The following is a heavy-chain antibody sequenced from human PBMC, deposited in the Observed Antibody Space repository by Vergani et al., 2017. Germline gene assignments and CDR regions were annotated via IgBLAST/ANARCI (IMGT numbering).Heavy chain of an antibody. Sequence: VQLLESGGGLVQPGGSLRLSCAASGFTFSSYAMSWVRQAPGKGLEWVAVIWYDGSNKYYADSVKGRFTISRDNSQNTVNLQMNSLRVDDTAVYYCAKDGRENSDYGYFDYWGQGTLVTVSS. CDR2: IWYDGSNK. CDR1: GFTFSSYA. CDR3: AKDGRENSDYGYFDY. V-gene: IGHV3-33*06. D-gene: IGHD4-17*01. J-gene: IGHJ4*02.